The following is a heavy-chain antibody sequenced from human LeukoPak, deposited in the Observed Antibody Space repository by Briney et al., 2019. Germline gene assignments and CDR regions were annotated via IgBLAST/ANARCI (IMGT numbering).Heavy chain of an antibody. CDR1: GFTFGNYW. D-gene: IGHD1-7*01. CDR2: ISSSGSTI. CDR3: AREDWNSYFDY. J-gene: IGHJ4*02. Sequence: PGGSLRLSCAASGFTFGNYWMNWVRQAPGKGLEWVSYISSSGSTIYYADSVKGRFTISRDNAKNSLYLQMNSLRAEDTAVYYCAREDWNSYFDYWGQGTLVTVSS. V-gene: IGHV3-48*04.